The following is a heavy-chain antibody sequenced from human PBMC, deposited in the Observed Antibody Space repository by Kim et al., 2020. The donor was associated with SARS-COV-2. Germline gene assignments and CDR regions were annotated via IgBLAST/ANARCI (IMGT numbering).Heavy chain of an antibody. J-gene: IGHJ4*02. CDR1: GFPFSNVW. V-gene: IGHV3-15*01. Sequence: GVSLRLSCAASGFPFSNVWMSWVRQAPGRGLEWVGRIKSKTDGEATDYAAPVKGRFTMSRDDSKNTLYLQMNSLETEDTAVYYCTTLISAAGRGYWGQGT. CDR2: IKSKTDGEAT. CDR3: TTLISAAGRGY. D-gene: IGHD6-13*01.